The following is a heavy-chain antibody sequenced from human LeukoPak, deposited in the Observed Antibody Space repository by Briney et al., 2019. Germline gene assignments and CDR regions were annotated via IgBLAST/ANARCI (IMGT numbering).Heavy chain of an antibody. CDR1: GYTFTGYY. J-gene: IGHJ4*02. V-gene: IGHV1-2*02. Sequence: ASVKVSCKASGYTFTGYYMHWVRQAPGQGLEWMGWINTNSGGTNYAQKFQGRVTMARDTSISTAYMELSRLRSDDTAVYYCAREDSSGWYGVDYWGQGTLVTVSS. CDR3: AREDSSGWYGVDY. D-gene: IGHD6-19*01. CDR2: INTNSGGT.